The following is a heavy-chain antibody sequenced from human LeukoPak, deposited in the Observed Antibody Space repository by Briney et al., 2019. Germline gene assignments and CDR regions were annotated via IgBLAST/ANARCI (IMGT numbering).Heavy chain of an antibody. CDR2: ISSSSGYK. Sequence: PGGSLRLSCEASGFSFSSYSMNWVRQAPGKGLEWVSSISSSSGYKYYADSVKGRLTISRDNAKNSLYLQMNSLRAGDTAIYYCAREGLAAAGLDYWGQGTLVTVSS. J-gene: IGHJ4*02. D-gene: IGHD6-13*01. CDR3: AREGLAAAGLDY. CDR1: GFSFSSYS. V-gene: IGHV3-21*01.